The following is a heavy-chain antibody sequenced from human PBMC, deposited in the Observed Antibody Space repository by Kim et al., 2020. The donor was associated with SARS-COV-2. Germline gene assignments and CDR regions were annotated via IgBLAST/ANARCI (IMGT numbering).Heavy chain of an antibody. V-gene: IGHV3-64D*06. CDR1: GFTFSSYA. J-gene: IGHJ4*02. CDR3: VKDEQWLVGGFDY. CDR2: ISSNGGST. Sequence: GGSLRLSCSASGFTFSSYAMHWVRQAPGKGLEYVSAISSNGGSTYYADSVKGRFTISRDNSKNTLYLQMSSLRAEDTAVYYCVKDEQWLVGGFDYWGQGTPVTVSS. D-gene: IGHD6-19*01.